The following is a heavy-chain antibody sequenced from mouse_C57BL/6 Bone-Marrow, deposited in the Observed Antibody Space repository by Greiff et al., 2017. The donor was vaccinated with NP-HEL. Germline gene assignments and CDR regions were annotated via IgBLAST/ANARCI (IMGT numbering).Heavy chain of an antibody. CDR1: GYTFTSYW. Sequence: VQLQQSGAELVRPGSSVKLSCKASGYTFTSYWMHWVKQRPIQGLEWIGNIDPSDSETHYNQKFKDKATLTVDKSSSTAYMQLKSLTSEDSAVYYCASYEGWFAYWGQGTLVTVSA. V-gene: IGHV1-52*01. CDR3: ASYEGWFAY. D-gene: IGHD2-3*01. CDR2: IDPSDSET. J-gene: IGHJ3*01.